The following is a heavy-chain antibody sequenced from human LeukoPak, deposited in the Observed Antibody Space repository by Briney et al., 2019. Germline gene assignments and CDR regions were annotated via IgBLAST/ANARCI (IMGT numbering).Heavy chain of an antibody. D-gene: IGHD5-24*01. CDR3: ARDHGYSYFDY. V-gene: IGHV3-20*04. Sequence: GGSLRLSCAASGFTFSNFAMSWVRQAPGKGLEWVSGINWNGGSTGYADSVKGRFTISRDNAKNSLYLQMNSLRAEDTALYYCARDHGYSYFDYWGQGTLVTVSS. CDR1: GFTFSNFA. CDR2: INWNGGST. J-gene: IGHJ4*02.